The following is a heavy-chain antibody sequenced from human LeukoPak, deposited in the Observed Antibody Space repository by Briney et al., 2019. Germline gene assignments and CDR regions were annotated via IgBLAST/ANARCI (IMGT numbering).Heavy chain of an antibody. Sequence: SGTLSLTCAVYGGSFSGYYWSWIRQPPGKGLEWIGEINHSGSTNYNPSLKSRVTISVDTSKNQFSLKLSSVTAADTAVYYCASRGTGVTFDYWGQGTLVTVSS. CDR3: ASRGTGVTFDY. J-gene: IGHJ4*02. CDR1: GGSFSGYY. V-gene: IGHV4-34*01. CDR2: INHSGST. D-gene: IGHD3/OR15-3a*01.